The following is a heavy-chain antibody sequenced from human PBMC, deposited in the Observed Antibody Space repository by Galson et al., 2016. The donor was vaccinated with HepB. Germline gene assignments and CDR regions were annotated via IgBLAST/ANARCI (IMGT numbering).Heavy chain of an antibody. D-gene: IGHD2-8*01. CDR2: TSYDGNKR. CDR1: GFTFSNFS. J-gene: IGHJ4*02. V-gene: IGHV3-30*04. Sequence: SLRLSCAASGFTFSNFSMHWVRQAPGKGLDWVAVTSYDGNKRFYTDSVKGRFTISRDNSKNTLHLQMNSLRAEDTAVYYCVRVETCTDGSCNSYFFDYWGRGTLVTVSS. CDR3: VRVETCTDGSCNSYFFDY.